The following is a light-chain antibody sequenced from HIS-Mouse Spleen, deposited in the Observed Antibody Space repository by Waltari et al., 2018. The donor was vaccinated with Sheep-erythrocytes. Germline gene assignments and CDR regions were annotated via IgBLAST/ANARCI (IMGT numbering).Light chain of an antibody. CDR2: AAS. CDR1: QGIGSY. J-gene: IGKJ2*01. CDR3: QQLNSYPHT. Sequence: DIQLTQSPSFLSASVGDRVTITCRASQGIGSYLAWYQQKPGKAPKLLIYAASTLQSGVPSRVSGSGSGTEFTLTISSLQPEDFATYYCQQLNSYPHTFGQGTKLEIK. V-gene: IGKV1-9*01.